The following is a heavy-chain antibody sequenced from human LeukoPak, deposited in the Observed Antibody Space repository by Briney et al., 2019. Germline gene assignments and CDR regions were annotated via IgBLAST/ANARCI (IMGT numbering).Heavy chain of an antibody. V-gene: IGHV4-39*01. Sequence: SETLSLTCTVSGGSISSSSYYWGWIRQPPGKGLEWIGSIYYSGSTYYNPSLKSRVTISVDTSKNQFSLTLSSVTAADTAVYYCAGIEMAYFDYWGQGTLVTVSS. D-gene: IGHD5-24*01. CDR2: IYYSGST. CDR3: AGIEMAYFDY. J-gene: IGHJ4*02. CDR1: GGSISSSSYY.